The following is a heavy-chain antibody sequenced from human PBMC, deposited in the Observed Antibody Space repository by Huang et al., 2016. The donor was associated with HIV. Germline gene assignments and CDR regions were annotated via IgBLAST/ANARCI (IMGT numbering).Heavy chain of an antibody. CDR2: IRYDGNND. D-gene: IGHD6-13*01. Sequence: QVRLVESGGGVVQPGASFTLSCSASGFPFSAYGMDWVRQAPGKGLGWVSFIRYDGNNDYLIGDVKGRFTISRDKSNNTLYLRMNSLRPEDTAVYYCVKGRGSSRARSSFDFWGQGTSVIVSS. CDR3: VKGRGSSRARSSFDF. CDR1: GFPFSAYG. V-gene: IGHV3-30*02. J-gene: IGHJ3*01.